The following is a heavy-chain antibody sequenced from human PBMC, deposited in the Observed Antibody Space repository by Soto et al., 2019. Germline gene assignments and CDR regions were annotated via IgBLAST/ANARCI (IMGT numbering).Heavy chain of an antibody. V-gene: IGHV1-69*01. CDR1: GGTFSSYA. Sequence: QVQLVQSGAEVKKPGSSVKVSCKASGGTFSSYAISWVRQAPGQGLEWMGGIIPLFGTANYAQKFQGRVTITADESTSTAYMELSSLRSEDTAVYYCARMYYDILTGPPGFDPWGQGTLVTVSS. CDR2: IIPLFGTA. J-gene: IGHJ5*02. D-gene: IGHD3-9*01. CDR3: ARMYYDILTGPPGFDP.